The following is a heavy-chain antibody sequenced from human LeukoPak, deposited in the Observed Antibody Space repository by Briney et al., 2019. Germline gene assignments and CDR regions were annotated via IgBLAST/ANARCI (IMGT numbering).Heavy chain of an antibody. CDR1: GFTFSSYG. Sequence: GGSLRLSCAASGFTFSSYGMHWVRQAPGKGLEWVAFIRNDGSYRYYVDSVKGRFTISRDNSKNMLYLQMNSLRAEDTAVYYCAELGITMIGGVWGKGTTVTISS. J-gene: IGHJ6*04. CDR3: AELGITMIGGV. D-gene: IGHD3-10*02. V-gene: IGHV3-30*02. CDR2: IRNDGSYR.